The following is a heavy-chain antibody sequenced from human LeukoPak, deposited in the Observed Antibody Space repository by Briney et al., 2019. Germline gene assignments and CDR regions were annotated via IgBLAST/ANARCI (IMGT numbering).Heavy chain of an antibody. Sequence: GGSLRLSCAASGFTFSSYAMSWGRQAPGKGLEWVSGISGSGDNTYYADSVKGRFTISRDNSKNTLYVQVNSLGTEDTAAYYCAKGSYYDSSGSFYFDYWGQGTLVTVSS. CDR3: AKGSYYDSSGSFYFDY. D-gene: IGHD3-22*01. CDR2: ISGSGDNT. J-gene: IGHJ4*02. V-gene: IGHV3-23*01. CDR1: GFTFSSYA.